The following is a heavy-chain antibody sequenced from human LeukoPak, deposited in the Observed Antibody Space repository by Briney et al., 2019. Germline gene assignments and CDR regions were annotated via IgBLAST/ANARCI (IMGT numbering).Heavy chain of an antibody. CDR3: ARDPPDILTGYFLRTGFDY. Sequence: GGSLRLSCAASGFTFSSYAMSWVRQAPGKGLEWVSAISSSGGTTYYAGSVKGRFTISRDNSRNTLYLQMISLRAEDTAVYYCARDPPDILTGYFLRTGFDYWGQGTLVAVSS. V-gene: IGHV3-23*01. D-gene: IGHD3-9*01. J-gene: IGHJ4*02. CDR2: ISSSGGTT. CDR1: GFTFSSYA.